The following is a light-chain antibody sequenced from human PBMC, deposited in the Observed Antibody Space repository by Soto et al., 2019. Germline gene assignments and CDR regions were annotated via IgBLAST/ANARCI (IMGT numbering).Light chain of an antibody. CDR1: SSDIGGSKY. V-gene: IGLV2-14*01. CDR2: EVT. J-gene: IGLJ1*01. CDR3: SSKRSSDTLYV. Sequence: QSVLTQPASLSGPPGQSITISCAGTSSDIGGSKYVSWYQQHPGKAPKLIIYEVTYRPSGVSARFSGSKSGNTASLTVSGLQAEDEADYYCSSKRSSDTLYVFGTGTKVTVL.